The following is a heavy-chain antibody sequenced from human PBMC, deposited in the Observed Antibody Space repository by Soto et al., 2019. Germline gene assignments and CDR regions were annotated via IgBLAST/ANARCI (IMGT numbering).Heavy chain of an antibody. V-gene: IGHV1-69*12. CDR2: IIPIFGTA. Sequence: QVQLVQSGAEVKKPGSSVKVSCKASGGTFSSYAISWVRQAPGQGLEWMGGIIPIFGTANYAQKFQGRVTITADESTSTAYMELSSLRSEDTAMYYCARGSIIRAAGDQDAFDIWGQGTMVTVSS. J-gene: IGHJ3*02. CDR3: ARGSIIRAAGDQDAFDI. CDR1: GGTFSSYA. D-gene: IGHD6-13*01.